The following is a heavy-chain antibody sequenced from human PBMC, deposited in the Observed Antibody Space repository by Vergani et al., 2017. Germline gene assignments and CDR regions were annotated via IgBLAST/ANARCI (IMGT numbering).Heavy chain of an antibody. CDR2: IYYSGST. D-gene: IGHD2-21*02. V-gene: IGHV4-39*02. Sequence: QLQLQESGPGLVKPSETLSLTCTVSGGSISSSSYYWGWIRQPPGKGLEWIGSIYYSGSTYYNPSLKSRVTISVDTSKNQFSLKLSSVTAADTAVYYCAREVLCGGDCDTYDYWGQGTLVTVSS. J-gene: IGHJ4*02. CDR3: AREVLCGGDCDTYDY. CDR1: GGSISSSSYY.